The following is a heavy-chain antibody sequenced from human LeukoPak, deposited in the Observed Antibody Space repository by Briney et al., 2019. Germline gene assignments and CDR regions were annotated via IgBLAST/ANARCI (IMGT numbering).Heavy chain of an antibody. Sequence: SETLSLTWTVAGGSISSYYWSWIRQPPGKGMEWIGYIYYSGSTNYNPSPKSRVTIPVDTSKNQFSLKLSSVTAADTAVYYCARGGGLHPFDYWGQGTLVTVSS. V-gene: IGHV4-59*01. CDR1: GGSISSYY. CDR3: ARGGGLHPFDY. J-gene: IGHJ4*02. D-gene: IGHD2-15*01. CDR2: IYYSGST.